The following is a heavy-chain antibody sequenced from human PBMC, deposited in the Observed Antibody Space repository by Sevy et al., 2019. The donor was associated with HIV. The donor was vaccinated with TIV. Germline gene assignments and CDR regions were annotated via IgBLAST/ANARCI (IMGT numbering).Heavy chain of an antibody. CDR2: MNPNSGNT. J-gene: IGHJ3*02. V-gene: IGHV1-8*01. CDR3: ARVNQRLDAFDI. Sequence: ASVKVSCKASGYTFTSYDINWVRQATGQGLEWKGWMNPNSGNTGYAQKFQGRVTMTRNTPISTVYMELSSLRSEDTAVYYCARVNQRLDAFDIWGQGTMVTVSS. CDR1: GYTFTSYD.